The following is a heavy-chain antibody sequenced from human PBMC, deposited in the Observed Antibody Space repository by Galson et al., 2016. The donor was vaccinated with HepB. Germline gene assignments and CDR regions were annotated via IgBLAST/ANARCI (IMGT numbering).Heavy chain of an antibody. CDR2: ISAHNGDT. Sequence: SVKVSCKASGYTFTTNGISWVRQAPGQGLGWMGWISAHNGDTNSPQKLQGRVTLTTDTSTRTAYMELRSLKSDDTAVYYCARDRDRSLDYWGQGTLVTVSS. D-gene: IGHD5-24*01. CDR3: ARDRDRSLDY. CDR1: GYTFTTNG. V-gene: IGHV1-18*04. J-gene: IGHJ4*02.